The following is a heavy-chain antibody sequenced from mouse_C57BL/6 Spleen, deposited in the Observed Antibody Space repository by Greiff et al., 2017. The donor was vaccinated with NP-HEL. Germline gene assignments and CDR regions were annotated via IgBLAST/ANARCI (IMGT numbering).Heavy chain of an antibody. J-gene: IGHJ2*01. CDR3: ARSWDGGYYFDY. Sequence: QVQLQQSGAELVKPGASVKLSCKASGYTFTSYWMHWVKQRPGQGLEWIGMIHPNSGSTNYNEKFKSKATLTVDKSSSTAYMQLSSLTSEDSAVYYCARSWDGGYYFDYWGQGTTLTVSS. V-gene: IGHV1-64*01. D-gene: IGHD4-1*01. CDR2: IHPNSGST. CDR1: GYTFTSYW.